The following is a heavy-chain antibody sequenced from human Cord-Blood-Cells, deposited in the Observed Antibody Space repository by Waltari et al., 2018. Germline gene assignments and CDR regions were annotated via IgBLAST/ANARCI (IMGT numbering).Heavy chain of an antibody. CDR3: ARDTAYCSGGSCYRNWFDP. CDR1: GGSISSYY. J-gene: IGHJ5*02. D-gene: IGHD2-15*01. Sequence: QVQLQESGPGLVKPSETLSLTCTVSGGSISSYYWSWLRQPAGRGLEWIGRIYTSGSTNYNPSLKSRVTMSVDTSKNQFSLKLSSVTAADTAVYYCARDTAYCSGGSCYRNWFDPWGQGTLVTVSS. CDR2: IYTSGST. V-gene: IGHV4-4*07.